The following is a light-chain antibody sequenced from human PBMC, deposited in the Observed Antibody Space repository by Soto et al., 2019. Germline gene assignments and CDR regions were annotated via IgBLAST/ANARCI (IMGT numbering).Light chain of an antibody. J-gene: IGLJ1*01. CDR3: SSYTSSSTLGYV. V-gene: IGLV2-14*01. CDR1: SSDVGGYNY. CDR2: DVS. Sequence: AMAQPGYVSGSPGQSITIYSTGTSSDVGGYNYVSWYQQHPGKAPKLMIYDVSNRPSGVSNRFSGSKSGNTASLTISGLQAEDEADYYCSSYTSSSTLGYVFGTGTKVTVL.